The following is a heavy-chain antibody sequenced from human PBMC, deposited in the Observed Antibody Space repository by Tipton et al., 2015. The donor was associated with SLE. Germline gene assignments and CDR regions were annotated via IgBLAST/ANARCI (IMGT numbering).Heavy chain of an antibody. CDR3: AKDIDDFWSGFDC. Sequence: SLRLSCAASGFTFDDYAMHWVRQVPGKGLEWVSGISWNSGSIAYADSVKGRFTISRGNAKNSLYLQMNSLRAEDTALYYCAKDIDDFWSGFDCWGQGTLVTVSS. V-gene: IGHV3-9*01. J-gene: IGHJ4*02. CDR1: GFTFDDYA. CDR2: ISWNSGSI. D-gene: IGHD3-3*01.